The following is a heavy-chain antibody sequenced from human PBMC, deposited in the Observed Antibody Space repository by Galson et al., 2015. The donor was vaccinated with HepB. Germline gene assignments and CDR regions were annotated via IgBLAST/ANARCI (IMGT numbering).Heavy chain of an antibody. V-gene: IGHV2-70*11. CDR1: GFSLRTHGMC. CDR3: ARMAIGVVIPQNYDYCYMDV. CDR2: IDWDDNK. D-gene: IGHD3-3*01. J-gene: IGHJ6*03. Sequence: ALVKPTQTLTLTCTFSGFSLRTHGMCMTWIRQSPGKALEWLARIDWDDNKHYNASLKTRLTISKDTSKNQVVLTMTNMDPVDTAQYYCARMAIGVVIPQNYDYCYMDVWGKGTTVTVSS.